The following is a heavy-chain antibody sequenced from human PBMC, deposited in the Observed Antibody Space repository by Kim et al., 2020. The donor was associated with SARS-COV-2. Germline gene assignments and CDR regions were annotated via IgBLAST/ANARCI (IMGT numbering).Heavy chain of an antibody. CDR3: ARRKQLIHYYYYYGMDV. D-gene: IGHD6-13*01. J-gene: IGHJ6*02. V-gene: IGHV5-51*01. CDR2: IYPGDSDT. CDR1: GYSFTSYW. Sequence: GESLKISCKGSGYSFTSYWIGWVRQMPGKGLEWMGIIYPGDSDTRYSPSFQGQVTISADKSISTAYLQWSSLKASDTAMYYCARRKQLIHYYYYYGMDVWGQGTTVTVSS.